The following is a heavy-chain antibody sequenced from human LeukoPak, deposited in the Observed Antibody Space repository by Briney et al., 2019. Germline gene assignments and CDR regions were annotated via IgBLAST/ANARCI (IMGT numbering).Heavy chain of an antibody. Sequence: PGGSLRLSCAASGFTFSSYAMSWVRQAPGKRLEWVSAISGSGGSTYYADSVKGRFTISRDNSNNTLYLPMNSLRAEDTDVYYCAKTPSLASTYYDFWSGYNYYYMDVWGKGTTVTVSS. J-gene: IGHJ6*03. CDR2: ISGSGGST. CDR1: GFTFSSYA. CDR3: AKTPSLASTYYDFWSGYNYYYMDV. V-gene: IGHV3-23*01. D-gene: IGHD3-3*01.